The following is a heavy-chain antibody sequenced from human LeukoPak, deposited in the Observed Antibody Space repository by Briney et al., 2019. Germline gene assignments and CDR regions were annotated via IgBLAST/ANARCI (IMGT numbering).Heavy chain of an antibody. CDR2: ISAYNGNT. CDR3: ARDGGIMITLGFDP. CDR1: GYTFTSYG. J-gene: IGHJ5*02. Sequence: ASVKVSCKASGYTFTSYGISWVRQAPGQGLEWMGWISAYNGNTNYAQKLQGRVTMTTDTSTSTAYMELRSLRSEDTAVYYCARDGGIMITLGFDPWGQGTLVTVSS. D-gene: IGHD3-16*01. V-gene: IGHV1-18*01.